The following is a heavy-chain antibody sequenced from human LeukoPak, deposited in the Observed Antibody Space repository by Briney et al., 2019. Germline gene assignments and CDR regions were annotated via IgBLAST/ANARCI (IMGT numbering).Heavy chain of an antibody. V-gene: IGHV1-2*04. CDR3: ARYIAVAGTDYFDY. CDR1: GYTFTGYY. J-gene: IGHJ4*02. CDR2: INPNSGGT. Sequence: ASVKVSCKASGYTFTGYYMHWVRQAPGQGLEWMGWINPNSGGTNYAQKFQGWATMTRDTSISTAYMELSRLRSDDTAVYYCARYIAVAGTDYFDYWGQGTLVTVSS. D-gene: IGHD6-19*01.